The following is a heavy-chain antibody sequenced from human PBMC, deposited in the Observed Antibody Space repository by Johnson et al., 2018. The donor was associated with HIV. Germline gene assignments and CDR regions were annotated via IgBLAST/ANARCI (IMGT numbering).Heavy chain of an antibody. CDR2: INGDGSRL. CDR3: ARTSCNGARCLGYDPFDV. D-gene: IGHD2-8*01. Sequence: VQLVESGGGVVRPGGSLRLSCAASGFTFSDHWMQWVRQAPGKGLVWVSRINGDGSRLTYADSVKGRFTIARDNAKNTLYLELKSLRSEDTAVYYCARTSCNGARCLGYDPFDVWGQGAMVTVSS. V-gene: IGHV3-74*02. J-gene: IGHJ3*01. CDR1: GFTFSDHW.